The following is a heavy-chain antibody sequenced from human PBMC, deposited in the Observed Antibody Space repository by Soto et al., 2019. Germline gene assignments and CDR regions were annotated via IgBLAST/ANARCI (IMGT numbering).Heavy chain of an antibody. CDR1: GFTFSSYC. V-gene: IGHV3-30*03. J-gene: IGHJ4*02. CDR2: ISYDGSNK. CDR3: ARDNIAAAERPFDY. D-gene: IGHD6-13*01. Sequence: GGSLRLSCAASGFTFSSYCMHWVRQAPGKGLEWVAVISYDGSNKYYADSVKGRFTISRDNSKNTLYLQMNSLRAEDTAVYYCARDNIAAAERPFDYWGQGTLVTVSS.